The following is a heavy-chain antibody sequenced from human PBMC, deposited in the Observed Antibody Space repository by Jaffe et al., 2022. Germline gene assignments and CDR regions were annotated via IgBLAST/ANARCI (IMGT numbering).Heavy chain of an antibody. CDR1: GGSISSGTY. V-gene: IGHV4-39*01. J-gene: IGHJ4*02. D-gene: IGHD1-1*01. CDR3: ARLQVEEANEYYFHY. CDR2: IFYSGST. Sequence: QLQLQESGPGLVKPSENLSLTCTVFGGSISSGTYWGWIRQPPGKGLEWIGIIFYSGSTYYNPSLKSRVTISVDTSKNQFSLSLTSVTAADTAVYYCARLQVEEANEYYFHYWGQGTLVTV.